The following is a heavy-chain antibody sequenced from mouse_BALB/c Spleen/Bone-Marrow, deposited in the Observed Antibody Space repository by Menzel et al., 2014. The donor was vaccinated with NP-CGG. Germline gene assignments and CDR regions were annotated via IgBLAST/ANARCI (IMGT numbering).Heavy chain of an antibody. D-gene: IGHD4-1*01. V-gene: IGHV1-42*01. CDR2: INPYNGAT. Sequence: VQLQQSGPELVKPGASVKISCKASGYSFTGYYMHWVKQSPEKSLEWIGRINPYNGATTYDQIFKDKASLTVDKSSSTAYMDLHSLSSEDSGYYYGASGLIWDSYFDFWGQGTTLTVSS. J-gene: IGHJ2*01. CDR1: GYSFTGYY. CDR3: ASGLIWDSYFDF.